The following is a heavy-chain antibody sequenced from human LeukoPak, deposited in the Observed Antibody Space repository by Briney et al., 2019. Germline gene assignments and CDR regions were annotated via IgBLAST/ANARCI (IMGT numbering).Heavy chain of an antibody. CDR2: IHYTGTT. CDR1: GGSIRNYY. CDR3: AAQHQLVHPFDF. V-gene: IGHV4-59*01. D-gene: IGHD6-13*01. J-gene: IGHJ3*01. Sequence: SETLSLTCTVSGGSIRNYYWSWIRQPPGKGLEWIGYIHYTGTTNYNPSLKSRVTLSLDTSKNQFSLKVNSVTAADAAVYYCAAQHQLVHPFDFWGQGKMITVSS.